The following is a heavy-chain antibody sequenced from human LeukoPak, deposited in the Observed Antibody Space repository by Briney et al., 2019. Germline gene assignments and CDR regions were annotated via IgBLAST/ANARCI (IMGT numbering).Heavy chain of an antibody. J-gene: IGHJ4*02. D-gene: IGHD1-26*01. V-gene: IGHV3-7*01. CDR1: GFTFSSYW. CDR2: IKQDGSEK. CDR3: VRGSPNSGSQYGY. Sequence: GGSLRLSCAASGFTFSSYWMSWVRQAPGKGLEWVAIIKQDGSEKYYVDSVKGRFTISRDNAEKSLYLQMNSLRAEDTAVFYCVRGSPNSGSQYGYWGQGTLVTVSS.